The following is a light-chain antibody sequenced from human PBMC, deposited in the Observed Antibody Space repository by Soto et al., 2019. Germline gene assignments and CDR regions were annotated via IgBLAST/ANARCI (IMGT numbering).Light chain of an antibody. J-gene: IGKJ3*01. V-gene: IGKV4-1*01. CDR1: QSVLHSSHGNSY. CDR3: QQYQSIPFT. Sequence: DIVMTQSPDSLALSLGESATINCRSSQSVLHSSHGNSYLAWYQQKPGQPPRLLIYWSSTRESGVPDRFSGSGSGTDFTLTVSSLQAEDAAVYYCQQYQSIPFTFGPGTKVHI. CDR2: WSS.